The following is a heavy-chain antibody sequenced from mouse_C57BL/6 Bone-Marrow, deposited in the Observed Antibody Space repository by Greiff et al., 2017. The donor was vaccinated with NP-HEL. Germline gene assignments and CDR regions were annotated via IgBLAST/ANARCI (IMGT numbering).Heavy chain of an antibody. J-gene: IGHJ1*03. CDR1: GFTFSDYY. D-gene: IGHD1-1*01. V-gene: IGHV5-16*01. Sequence: EVKLVESEGGLVQPGSSMKLSCTASGFTFSDYYMAWVRQVPEKGLEWVANINYDGSSTYYLDSLKSRFIISRDNAKNILYLQMSSLKSEDTATYYCARDCYGSSYDWYFDVWGTGTTVTVSS. CDR3: ARDCYGSSYDWYFDV. CDR2: INYDGSST.